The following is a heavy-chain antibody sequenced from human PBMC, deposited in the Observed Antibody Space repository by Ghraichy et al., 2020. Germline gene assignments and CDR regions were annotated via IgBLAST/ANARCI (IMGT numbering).Heavy chain of an antibody. V-gene: IGHV4-34*01. CDR3: ARIGQGGYNFDY. CDR1: GGSFSGYY. CDR2: INHSGST. Sequence: SETLSLTCAVYGGSFSGYYWSWIRQPPGKGLEWIGEINHSGSTNYNPSLKSRVTISVDTSKNQFSLKLSSVTAADTAVYYCARIGQGGYNFDYWGQGTLVTVSS. D-gene: IGHD3-22*01. J-gene: IGHJ4*02.